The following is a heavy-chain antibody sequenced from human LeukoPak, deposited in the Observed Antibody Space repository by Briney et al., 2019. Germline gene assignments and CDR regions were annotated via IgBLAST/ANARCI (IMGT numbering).Heavy chain of an antibody. J-gene: IGHJ4*02. CDR3: ARIPLGYSGAYYFDY. CDR2: ISSSGSV. CDR1: RGSVSGSIRSYY. D-gene: IGHD5-12*01. Sequence: SETLSLTCTVSRGSVSGSIRSYYWSWLRQPPGKGLEWIGYISSSGSVNDNPSLRSRVTISVDTSKNQFFLNLSSVSAADTAVYYCARIPLGYSGAYYFDYWGQGTLVTVSP. V-gene: IGHV4-61*01.